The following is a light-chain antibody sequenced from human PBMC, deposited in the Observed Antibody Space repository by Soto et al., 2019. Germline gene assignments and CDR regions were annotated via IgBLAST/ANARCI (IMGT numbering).Light chain of an antibody. Sequence: EIVLTQSPATLSLSPGERATLSCRASQSVSNYLAWYQQKPGQAPRLLIYEASNRASGIPARFSGSGSGTDFTLTISSLEPEDFAGYYCQQRSYWLSFGGGTKVEI. J-gene: IGKJ4*01. V-gene: IGKV3-11*01. CDR1: QSVSNY. CDR3: QQRSYWLS. CDR2: EAS.